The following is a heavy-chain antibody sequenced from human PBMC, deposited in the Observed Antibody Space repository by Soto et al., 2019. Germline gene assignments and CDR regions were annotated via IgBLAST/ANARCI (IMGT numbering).Heavy chain of an antibody. CDR1: GGSISSGGYY. V-gene: IGHV4-31*03. D-gene: IGHD4-4*01. CDR3: ARAFSPRYSKDYYYGMDV. J-gene: IGHJ6*02. CDR2: IYYSGST. Sequence: KSSETLSLTCTVSGGSISSGGYYWSWIRQHPGKGLEWIGYIYYSGSTYYNPSLKSRVTISVDTSKNQFSLKLSSVTAADTAVYYCARAFSPRYSKDYYYGMDVWGQGTTVTVSS.